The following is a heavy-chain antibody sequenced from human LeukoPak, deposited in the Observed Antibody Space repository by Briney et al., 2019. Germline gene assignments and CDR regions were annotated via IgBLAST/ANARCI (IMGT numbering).Heavy chain of an antibody. CDR3: AKRGSEVGETVAPGDY. CDR1: GFTFSSYA. V-gene: IGHV3-23*01. CDR2: ISGSGGST. J-gene: IGHJ4*02. Sequence: PGGSLRLSCAASGFTFSSYAMSWVRQAPGKGLEWVSAISGSGGSTYYADSVKGRFTSSRDNSKNTLYLQMNSLRVEDTAVYYCAKRGSEVGETVAPGDYWGQGILVTVSS. D-gene: IGHD1-26*01.